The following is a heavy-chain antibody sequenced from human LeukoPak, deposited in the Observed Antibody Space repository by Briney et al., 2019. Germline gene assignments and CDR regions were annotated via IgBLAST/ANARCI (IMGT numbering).Heavy chain of an antibody. CDR2: IYHSGST. V-gene: IGHV4-38-2*02. Sequence: SETLSLTCTVSGYSISSGYYWGWIRQPPGKGLEWIGSIYHSGSTYYNPSLKSRVTISVDTSKNQFSLKLSSVTAADTAVYYCASGYYLFAFDIWGQGTMVTVSS. J-gene: IGHJ3*02. D-gene: IGHD3-3*01. CDR1: GYSISSGYY. CDR3: ASGYYLFAFDI.